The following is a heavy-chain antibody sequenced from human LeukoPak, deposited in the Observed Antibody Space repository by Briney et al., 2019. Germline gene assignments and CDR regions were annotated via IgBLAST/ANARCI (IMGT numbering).Heavy chain of an antibody. CDR2: MSDSGGST. D-gene: IGHD3-10*01. J-gene: IGHJ4*02. CDR1: GFTFSSYA. V-gene: IGHV3-23*01. Sequence: PGGSLRLSCAASGFTFSSYAMSWVRQAPGKGLEWVSAMSDSGGSTYYADSVKGRFTISRDNSKNTLYLQMNSLRAEDTAVYFCAKDHWGAIRGEFDYWGQGTLVTVSS. CDR3: AKDHWGAIRGEFDY.